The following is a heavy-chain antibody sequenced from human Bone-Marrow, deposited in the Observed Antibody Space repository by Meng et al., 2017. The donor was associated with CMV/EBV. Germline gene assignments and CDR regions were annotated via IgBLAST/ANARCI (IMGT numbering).Heavy chain of an antibody. CDR1: GGSFSGYY. J-gene: IGHJ6*02. CDR3: ARVKLLPATANPHYDYYYGMDV. V-gene: IGHV4-34*01. CDR2: INHSGST. D-gene: IGHD3-10*01. Sequence: SETLSLTCAVYGGSFSGYYWSWIRQPPGKGLEWIGEINHSGSTNYNPSLKSRVTISVDTSKNQFSLKLSSVTAADTAVYYCARVKLLPATANPHYDYYYGMDVWGQGTTVTVSS.